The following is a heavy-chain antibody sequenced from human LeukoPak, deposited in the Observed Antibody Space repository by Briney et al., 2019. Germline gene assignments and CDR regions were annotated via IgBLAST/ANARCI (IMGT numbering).Heavy chain of an antibody. J-gene: IGHJ4*02. Sequence: ETLSLTCAVYGGSFSGYYWSWIRQPPGKGLEWVANIKQDGSEKYYVDSVKGRFTISRDNAKNSLYLQMNSLRAEDTAVYYCARGRPDYWGQGTLVTVSS. V-gene: IGHV3-7*03. CDR3: ARGRPDY. CDR1: GGSFSGYY. CDR2: IKQDGSEK.